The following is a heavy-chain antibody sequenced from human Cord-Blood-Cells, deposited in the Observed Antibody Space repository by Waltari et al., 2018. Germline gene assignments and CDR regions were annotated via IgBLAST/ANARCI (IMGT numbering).Heavy chain of an antibody. CDR1: GGHIRRGDYY. J-gene: IGHJ4*02. CDR3: ARVGIAAAGTIDY. V-gene: IGHV4-30-4*08. Sequence: QVQLQESGPGLVKPSQTLSLTCTVSGGHIRRGDYYWDWIRQPPGKGLEWIGYIYYSGSTYYNPFLKSRVTISVDTSKNQFSLKLSSVTAADTAVYYCARVGIAAAGTIDYWGQGTLVTVSS. CDR2: IYYSGST. D-gene: IGHD6-13*01.